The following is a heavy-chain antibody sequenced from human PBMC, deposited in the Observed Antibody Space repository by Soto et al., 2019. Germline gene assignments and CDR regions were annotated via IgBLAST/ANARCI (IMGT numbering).Heavy chain of an antibody. CDR3: ARVIRSGYDFRFDY. J-gene: IGHJ4*02. D-gene: IGHD5-12*01. Sequence: PSETLSLTSTVSGGSISNYYWSWIRQPPGKGLEWIGYIYYSGSTNYNPSLKSRVTISVDTSKNHFSLKLSSVTAADTAVYYCARVIRSGYDFRFDYWGQGTLVTVSS. V-gene: IGHV4-59*01. CDR2: IYYSGST. CDR1: GGSISNYY.